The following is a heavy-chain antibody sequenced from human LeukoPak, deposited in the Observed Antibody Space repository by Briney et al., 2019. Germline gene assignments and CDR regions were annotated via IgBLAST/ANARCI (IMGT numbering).Heavy chain of an antibody. CDR1: GFTFSAYA. CDR3: AKVRASGSLFYFEY. Sequence: SGGSLRLSCEASGFTFSAYAMTWVRQAPGKRLEWVSTIIGSAGSTFYADSVKGRFTISRDTSENTLYLQMNSLRAEDTAVYYCAKVRASGSLFYFEYWGQGTLVTVSS. V-gene: IGHV3-23*01. J-gene: IGHJ4*02. CDR2: IIGSAGST. D-gene: IGHD3-10*01.